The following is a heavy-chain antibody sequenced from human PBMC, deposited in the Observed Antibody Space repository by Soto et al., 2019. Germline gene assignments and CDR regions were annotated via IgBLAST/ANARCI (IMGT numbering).Heavy chain of an antibody. Sequence: GESLKISCAASGFTFSSYSMNWVRQAPGKGLEWVSYISSSSSTIYYADSVKGRFTISRDNAKNSLYLQMNSLRDEDTAVYYCARGVHYYDSSGYYRSDYWGQGTLVTVSS. V-gene: IGHV3-48*02. J-gene: IGHJ4*02. CDR2: ISSSSSTI. D-gene: IGHD3-22*01. CDR1: GFTFSSYS. CDR3: ARGVHYYDSSGYYRSDY.